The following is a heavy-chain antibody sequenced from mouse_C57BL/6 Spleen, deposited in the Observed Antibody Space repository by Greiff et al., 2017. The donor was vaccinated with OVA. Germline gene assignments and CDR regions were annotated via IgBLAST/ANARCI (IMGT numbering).Heavy chain of an antibody. D-gene: IGHD1-1*01. CDR3: AREDYYGSSYEWYFDV. V-gene: IGHV1-64*01. J-gene: IGHJ1*03. Sequence: QVQLQQPGAELVKPGASVKLSCKASGYTFTSYWMHWVKQRPGQGLEWIGMIHPNSGSTNYNEKFKSKATLTVDKSSSTAYMQLSSLTSEDSAVYYCAREDYYGSSYEWYFDVWGTGTTVTVSS. CDR1: GYTFTSYW. CDR2: IHPNSGST.